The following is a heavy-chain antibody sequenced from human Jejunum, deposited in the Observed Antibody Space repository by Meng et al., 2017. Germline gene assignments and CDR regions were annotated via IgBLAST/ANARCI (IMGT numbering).Heavy chain of an antibody. CDR3: ARGKYSSSTWFDAFDI. V-gene: IGHV3-74*01. CDR1: GFTLTSYW. J-gene: IGHJ3*02. D-gene: IGHD6-13*01. CDR2: INSDGTTT. Sequence: GGSLRLPCAASGFTLTSYWMHWVRQAPGKGLVWVSRINSDGTTTTYADSVKGRFTISRDIAMNTLYLQMNSLRAEDTAVYYCARGKYSSSTWFDAFDIWGQGTMVTVSS.